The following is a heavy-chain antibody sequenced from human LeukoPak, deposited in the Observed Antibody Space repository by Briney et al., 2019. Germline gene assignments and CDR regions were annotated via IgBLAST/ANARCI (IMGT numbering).Heavy chain of an antibody. CDR3: ARATPSSSVLRFLEWLSTDYYYYGMDV. CDR2: ISAYNGNT. V-gene: IGHV1-18*01. J-gene: IGHJ6*02. Sequence: ASVKVSCKASGYTFTSYGISWVRQAPGQGLEWMGWISAYNGNTNYAQELQGRVTMTTDTSTSTAYMELRSLRSDDTAVYYCARATPSSSVLRFLEWLSTDYYYYGMDVWGQGTTVTVSS. CDR1: GYTFTSYG. D-gene: IGHD3-3*01.